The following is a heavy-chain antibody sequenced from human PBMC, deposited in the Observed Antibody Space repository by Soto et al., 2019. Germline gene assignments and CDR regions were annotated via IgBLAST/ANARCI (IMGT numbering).Heavy chain of an antibody. D-gene: IGHD1-26*01. Sequence: GGSLRLSCAASGFTFSSYAMSWVRQAPGQGLEWVSAISGSGGSTYYAASVKGRFTLSRDNSKNTLYLQMNSLRAEDTAVYYCAKVTPSGSYQQRYYFDYWGQGTLVTVS. J-gene: IGHJ4*02. V-gene: IGHV3-23*01. CDR3: AKVTPSGSYQQRYYFDY. CDR1: GFTFSSYA. CDR2: ISGSGGST.